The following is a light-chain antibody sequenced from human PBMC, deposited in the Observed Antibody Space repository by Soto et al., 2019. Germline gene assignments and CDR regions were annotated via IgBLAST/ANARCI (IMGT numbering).Light chain of an antibody. CDR3: QQASSFPLS. Sequence: AIHLIHSPSSLSASVGDRVTITCRASQGIRNDLAWYQQKPGKAPNLLIYTASNWQSGVPSRFSGSGSGTNFTLTISSLQPEDFATYYCQQASSFPLSFGGGTKVDIK. CDR2: TAS. J-gene: IGKJ4*01. V-gene: IGKV1-6*01. CDR1: QGIRND.